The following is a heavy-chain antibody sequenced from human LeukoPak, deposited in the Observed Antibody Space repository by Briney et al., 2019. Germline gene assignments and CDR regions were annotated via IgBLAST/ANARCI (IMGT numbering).Heavy chain of an antibody. CDR1: GYTFTSYG. V-gene: IGHV1-18*01. J-gene: IGHJ4*02. CDR3: ARQFARIAARPMEFDY. D-gene: IGHD6-6*01. CDR2: ISAYNGNT. Sequence: ASVKVSCKASGYTFTSYGISWVRQAPGQGLEWMGWISAYNGNTNYAQKLQGRVTMTTDTSTSTAYMELRSLRSEDTAVYYCARQFARIAARPMEFDYWGQGTLVTVSS.